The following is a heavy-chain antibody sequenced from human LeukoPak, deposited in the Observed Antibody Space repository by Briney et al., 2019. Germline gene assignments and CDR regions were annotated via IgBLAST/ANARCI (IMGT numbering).Heavy chain of an antibody. V-gene: IGHV1-2*02. CDR2: INPNSGGT. Sequence: EASVKVSCKASGYTFTGYYMHWVRQAPGLGIEWMGCINPNSGGTNYAQKFQGRDTMTRDTSTSTVYMELSSLRSEDTAVYYCARRPRSIVGATPWGDAFDIWGQGTMVTVSS. CDR3: ARRPRSIVGATPWGDAFDI. D-gene: IGHD1-26*01. J-gene: IGHJ3*02. CDR1: GYTFTGYY.